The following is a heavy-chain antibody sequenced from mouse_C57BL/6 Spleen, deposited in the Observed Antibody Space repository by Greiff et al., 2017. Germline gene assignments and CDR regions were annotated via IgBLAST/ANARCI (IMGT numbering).Heavy chain of an antibody. D-gene: IGHD2-2*01. Sequence: EVQLQQSGGGLVQPKGSLKLSCAASGFSFNTYAMNWVRQAPGKGLEWVARIRSKSNNYATYYADSVKDRFTISRDDSESMLYLQMNNLKTEDTAMYYCGRQEVTTGFAYWGQGTLVTVSA. CDR3: GRQEVTTGFAY. V-gene: IGHV10-1*01. CDR2: IRSKSNNYAT. J-gene: IGHJ3*01. CDR1: GFSFNTYA.